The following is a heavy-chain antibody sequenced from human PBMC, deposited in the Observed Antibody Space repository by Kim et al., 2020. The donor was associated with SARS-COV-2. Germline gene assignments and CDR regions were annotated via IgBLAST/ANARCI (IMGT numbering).Heavy chain of an antibody. CDR2: ISYDGSNK. V-gene: IGHV3-30*04. CDR3: ARDATYYYDSSGYY. Sequence: GGSLRLSCAASGFTFSSYAMHWVRQAPGKGLEGVAVISYDGSNKYYADSVKGRFTISRDNSKNTLYLQMNSLRAEDTAVYYCARDATYYYDSSGYY. J-gene: IGHJ6*01. D-gene: IGHD3-22*01. CDR1: GFTFSSYA.